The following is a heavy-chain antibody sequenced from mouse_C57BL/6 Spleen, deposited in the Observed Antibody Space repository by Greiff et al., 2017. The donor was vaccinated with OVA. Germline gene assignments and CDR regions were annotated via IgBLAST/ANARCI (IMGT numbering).Heavy chain of an antibody. CDR3: VSPDSSVGFAY. V-gene: IGHV10-1*01. Sequence: VKDRFTISRDDSESMLYLQMNNLKTEDTAMYYCVSPDSSVGFAYWGQGTLVTVSA. D-gene: IGHD3-2*02. J-gene: IGHJ3*01.